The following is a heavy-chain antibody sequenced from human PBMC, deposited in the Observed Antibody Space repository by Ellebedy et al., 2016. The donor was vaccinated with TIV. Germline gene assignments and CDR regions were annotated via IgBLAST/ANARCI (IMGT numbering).Heavy chain of an antibody. V-gene: IGHV3-30*18. CDR1: GFTFSSYG. Sequence: GESLKISCAASGFTFSSYGMHWVRQAPGKGLEWLAVVSYDGSNTYYTDSVKGRFNISRDNSKNTLYLQMNSLRAEDTAVYYCAKDVCQDCGGACYGLGSWGQGTLVSVSS. D-gene: IGHD2-21*02. J-gene: IGHJ5*02. CDR3: AKDVCQDCGGACYGLGS. CDR2: VSYDGSNT.